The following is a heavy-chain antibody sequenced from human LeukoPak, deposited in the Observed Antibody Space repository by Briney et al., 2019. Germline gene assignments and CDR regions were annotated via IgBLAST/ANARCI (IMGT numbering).Heavy chain of an antibody. CDR1: GFTFRTIA. CDR2: IGAHGGST. J-gene: IGHJ2*01. Sequence: GGSLRLSCAASGFTFRTIAMSWVRQAPGKRLEWVSTIGAHGGSTYYADSMKGRFTISRDNSNNTVYLQMNSLRAEDTAVYYCARGGNSDWYFDLWGRGTLVTVSS. CDR3: ARGGNSDWYFDL. V-gene: IGHV3-23*01. D-gene: IGHD4-23*01.